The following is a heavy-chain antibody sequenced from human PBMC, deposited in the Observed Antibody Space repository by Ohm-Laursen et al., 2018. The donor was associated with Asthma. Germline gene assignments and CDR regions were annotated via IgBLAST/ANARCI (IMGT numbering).Heavy chain of an antibody. D-gene: IGHD2-15*01. CDR1: GYTFTGYY. Sequence: SVKVSCKVSGYTFTGYYMHWVRQAPGQGLEWMGGIIPIFGTANYAQKFQGRVTITADESTSTAYMELSSLTSEDTAVYYCARKAGSCITSNCYSLDFWGQGTLVTVSS. CDR3: ARKAGSCITSNCYSLDF. J-gene: IGHJ4*02. V-gene: IGHV1-69*13. CDR2: IIPIFGTA.